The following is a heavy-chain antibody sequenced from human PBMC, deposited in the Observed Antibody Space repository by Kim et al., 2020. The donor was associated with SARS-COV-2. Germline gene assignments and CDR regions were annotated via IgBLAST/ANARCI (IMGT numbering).Heavy chain of an antibody. CDR1: GFTFSNYA. V-gene: IGHV3-30*04. CDR2: ISFDGTNR. D-gene: IGHD1-26*01. CDR3: ATSSGITGGWFDP. J-gene: IGHJ5*02. Sequence: GGSLRLSCAASGFTFSNYAMHWVRQPPGKGLEWVALISFDGTNRYYPDSVKGRFTVSRDNSKNTLFLQMNSLRAEDTAVYYCATSSGITGGWFDPWGQGT.